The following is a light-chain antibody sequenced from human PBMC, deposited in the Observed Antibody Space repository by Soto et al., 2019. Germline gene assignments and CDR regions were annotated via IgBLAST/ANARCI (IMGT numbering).Light chain of an antibody. CDR2: DVS. CDR1: SSDVGGYNY. CDR3: SSYTSSSTYVV. Sequence: QSALTQPASVSGSPGQSITISCTGTSSDVGGYNYVSWYQQHPGKAPKLMIYDVSNRPSGVSNRFSGSNSGNTASLTISGLQAEDEAAYYCSSYTSSSTYVVFGGGTKLTVL. V-gene: IGLV2-14*01. J-gene: IGLJ2*01.